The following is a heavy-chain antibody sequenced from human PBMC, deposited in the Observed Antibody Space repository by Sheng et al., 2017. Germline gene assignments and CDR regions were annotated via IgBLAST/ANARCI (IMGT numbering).Heavy chain of an antibody. J-gene: IGHJ5*02. CDR3: ARDGITGTTIPNWFDP. V-gene: IGHV1-69*04. CDR2: IIPILGIA. Sequence: QVQLVQSGAEVKKPGSSVKVSCKASGGTFSSYAISWVRQAPGQGLEWMGGIIPILGIANYAQKFQGRVTITADKSTSTAYMELSSLRSEDTAVYYCARDGITGTTIPNWFDPWGQGTLVTVSS. CDR1: GGTFSSYA. D-gene: IGHD1-20*01.